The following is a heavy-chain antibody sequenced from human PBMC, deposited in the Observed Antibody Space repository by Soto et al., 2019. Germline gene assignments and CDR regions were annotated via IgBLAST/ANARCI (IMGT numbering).Heavy chain of an antibody. CDR1: GGSISSYY. V-gene: IGHV4-59*01. J-gene: IGHJ4*02. D-gene: IGHD2-21*01. Sequence: SETLSLTCTVSGGSISSYYWSWIRQPPGKGLEWIGYIYYSGSTNYNPSLKSRVTISVDTSKNQFSLKLSSVTAADTAVYYCARRWGGTFDYWGQGTLLTVSS. CDR2: IYYSGST. CDR3: ARRWGGTFDY.